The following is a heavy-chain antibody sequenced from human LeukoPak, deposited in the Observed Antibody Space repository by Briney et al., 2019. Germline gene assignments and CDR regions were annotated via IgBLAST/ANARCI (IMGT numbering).Heavy chain of an antibody. V-gene: IGHV4-4*02. CDR2: VAHHGKT. CDR3: TRTNRDWVPSDY. Sequence: SETLSLTCAVCCVSINNANWWSWVRQPPGQGLEWIAEVAHHGKTNYNPSLESRVTVSLDKSKSQFSLNLTSVTAADTAVYFCTRTNRDWVPSDYWGQGTLVTVSS. D-gene: IGHD2-21*01. J-gene: IGHJ4*02. CDR1: CVSINNANW.